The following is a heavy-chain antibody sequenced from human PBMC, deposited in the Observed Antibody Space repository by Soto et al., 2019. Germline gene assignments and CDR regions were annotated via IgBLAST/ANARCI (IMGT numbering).Heavy chain of an antibody. Sequence: EVQLLESGGGLVQPGGSLRLSCAASGFTFSSYAMSWVRQAPGKGLEWVSAISGSGGSTYYADSVKGRFTISRDNSKNTLYLQMNSLRAEDTAVYYCAKDKGYCSGGSGYTGPFDYWGQGTLVTVSS. J-gene: IGHJ4*02. V-gene: IGHV3-23*01. D-gene: IGHD2-15*01. CDR3: AKDKGYCSGGSGYTGPFDY. CDR2: ISGSGGST. CDR1: GFTFSSYA.